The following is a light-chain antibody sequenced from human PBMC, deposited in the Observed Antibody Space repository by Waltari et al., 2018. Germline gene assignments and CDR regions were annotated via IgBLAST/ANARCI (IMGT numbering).Light chain of an antibody. CDR1: SSNIGSNY. V-gene: IGLV1-47*01. Sequence: QSVLTQPPSASGTPGQRVTISCSGSSSNIGSNYVYWYQQLPGTAPKLLIYRNNQRPSGVPARFSGSKSGTSAALAISGLRSEDGADYYGAAWDDSLSGGVFGGGTKLTVL. CDR2: RNN. CDR3: AAWDDSLSGGV. J-gene: IGLJ2*01.